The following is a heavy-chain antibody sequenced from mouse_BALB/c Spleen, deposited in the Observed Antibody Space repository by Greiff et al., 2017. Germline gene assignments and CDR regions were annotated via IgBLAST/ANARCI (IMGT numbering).Heavy chain of an antibody. J-gene: IGHJ3*01. CDR1: GYTFTSYW. CDR3: ARSTMVTRWFAY. CDR2: INPSTGYT. V-gene: IGHV1-7*01. D-gene: IGHD2-1*01. Sequence: QVHVKQSGAELAKPGASVKMSCKASGYTFTSYWMHWVKQRPGQGLEWIGYINPSTGYTEYNQKFKDKATLTADKSSSTAYMQLSSLTSEDSAVYYCARSTMVTRWFAYWGQGTLVTVSA.